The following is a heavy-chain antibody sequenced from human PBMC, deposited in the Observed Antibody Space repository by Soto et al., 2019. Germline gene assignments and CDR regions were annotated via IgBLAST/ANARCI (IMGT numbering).Heavy chain of an antibody. D-gene: IGHD3-10*02. CDR2: IYYSGST. V-gene: IGHV4-61*01. CDR1: GGSVSSGSYY. Sequence: SETLSLTCTVSGGSVSSGSYYWSWIRQPPGKGLEWIGYIYYSGSTNYNPSLKSRVTISVDTSKNQFSLKLSSVTAADTAVYYCARDYYVFDYWGQGTLVTVSS. J-gene: IGHJ4*02. CDR3: ARDYYVFDY.